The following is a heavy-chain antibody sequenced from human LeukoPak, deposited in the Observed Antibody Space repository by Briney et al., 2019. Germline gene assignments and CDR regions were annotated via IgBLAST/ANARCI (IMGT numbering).Heavy chain of an antibody. CDR3: AKVTRRVSWGYFDY. CDR1: GFTFSSYG. Sequence: GGSLRLSCAASGFTFSSYGMHWVRQAPGKGLEWVAVISYDGSDKYYADSVKGRFTISRDNSKNTLYLQMNSLRAEDTAVYYCAKVTRRVSWGYFDYWGQGTLVTVSS. V-gene: IGHV3-30*18. CDR2: ISYDGSDK. J-gene: IGHJ4*02. D-gene: IGHD3-16*01.